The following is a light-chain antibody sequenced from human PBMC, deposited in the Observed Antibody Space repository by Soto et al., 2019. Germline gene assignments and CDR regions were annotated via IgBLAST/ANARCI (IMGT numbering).Light chain of an antibody. CDR2: GAS. Sequence: DIQMTQSPSSLSASVGDRVTITCRASHTITTYLNWYQQKPGKAPKLLIYGASTLHSGVPSSFSGSGFGTEFTLTITSLRPEDFATYFCQQSYSTPWTFGQGTTVEIK. CDR1: HTITTY. V-gene: IGKV1-39*01. J-gene: IGKJ1*01. CDR3: QQSYSTPWT.